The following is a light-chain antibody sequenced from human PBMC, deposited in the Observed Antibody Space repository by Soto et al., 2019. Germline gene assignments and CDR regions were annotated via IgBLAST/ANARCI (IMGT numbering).Light chain of an antibody. CDR2: AAS. V-gene: IGKV1-39*01. CDR1: QSISGY. Sequence: DIQMTQSPSSLSASVRDRVTITCRASQSISGYLNWYQQKPGKAPKLLIYAASSLQSGVPSRFSGSGSGTDFTLTISSLQPEDFATYYCQQANSFPHTFGGGTKVDIK. J-gene: IGKJ4*01. CDR3: QQANSFPHT.